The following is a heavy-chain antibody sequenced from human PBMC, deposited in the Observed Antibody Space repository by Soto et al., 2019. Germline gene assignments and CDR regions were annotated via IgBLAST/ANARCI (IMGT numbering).Heavy chain of an antibody. Sequence: QVQLVQSGAEVKKPGASVKVSCKASGYTFTSYGISWVRQAPGQGLEWMGWISAYNGNTNYAQKLQGRVTMTTDTSTSTAYMELRSLRSDDTAVYYCARDAFIVVVPAAMGNWFDPWGQGTLVTVSS. CDR1: GYTFTSYG. CDR2: ISAYNGNT. V-gene: IGHV1-18*01. D-gene: IGHD2-2*01. J-gene: IGHJ5*02. CDR3: ARDAFIVVVPAAMGNWFDP.